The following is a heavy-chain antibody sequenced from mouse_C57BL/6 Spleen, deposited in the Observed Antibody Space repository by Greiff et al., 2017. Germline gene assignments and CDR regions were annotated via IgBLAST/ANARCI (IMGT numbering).Heavy chain of an antibody. J-gene: IGHJ3*01. CDR1: GYTFTSYW. Sequence: QVQLQQPGAELVMPGASVKLSCKASGYTFTSYWMHWVKQRPGQGLEWIGEIDPSDSYTNYNQKFKGKSTLTVAKSSSTAYMQLSSLTSEDSAVYYCARSYDGYNPAYWGQGTLVTVSA. V-gene: IGHV1-69*01. D-gene: IGHD2-3*01. CDR3: ARSYDGYNPAY. CDR2: IDPSDSYT.